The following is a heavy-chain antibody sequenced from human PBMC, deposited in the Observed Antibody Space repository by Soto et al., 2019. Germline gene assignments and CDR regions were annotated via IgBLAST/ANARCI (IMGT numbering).Heavy chain of an antibody. CDR1: GGSISSGGYY. CDR3: ARVTRGRTLDY. Sequence: SETLSLTCTVSGGSISSGGYYWSWIRQHPGKGLEWIGYIYYSGSTYYNPSLKSRVTISVDTSKNQFSLKLSSVTAADTAVYYCARVTRGRTLDYWGQGTLVTVSS. J-gene: IGHJ4*02. CDR2: IYYSGST. V-gene: IGHV4-31*03.